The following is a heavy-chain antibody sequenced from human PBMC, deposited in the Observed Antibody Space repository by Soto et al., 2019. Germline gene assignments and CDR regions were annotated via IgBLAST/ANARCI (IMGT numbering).Heavy chain of an antibody. CDR1: GFSFGSYA. V-gene: IGHV3-23*03. Sequence: GGSLRLSCAASGFSFGSYALGWVRQAPGKGLEWVSVIYSGDNTYYTDSVEGRFTISKDFYKNTVSLQMTGLRVDDTAVYYCARTRTAFYRYYFDSWGQGALVTVSS. CDR2: IYSGDNT. CDR3: ARTRTAFYRYYFDS. D-gene: IGHD2-21*02. J-gene: IGHJ4*02.